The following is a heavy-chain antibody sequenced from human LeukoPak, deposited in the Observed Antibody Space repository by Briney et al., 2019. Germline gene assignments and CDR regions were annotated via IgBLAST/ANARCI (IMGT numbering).Heavy chain of an antibody. V-gene: IGHV3-23*01. CDR3: AKSPSRRSGYYYDY. Sequence: PGGSLRLSCAASGFTFSIYAMSWVRQAPGKGLEWVSAISGSGGSTYYADSVKGRFTISRDNSKNTLYLQMNSLRAEDTAVYYCAKSPSRRSGYYYDYWGQGTLVTVSS. J-gene: IGHJ4*02. CDR1: GFTFSIYA. D-gene: IGHD3-22*01. CDR2: ISGSGGST.